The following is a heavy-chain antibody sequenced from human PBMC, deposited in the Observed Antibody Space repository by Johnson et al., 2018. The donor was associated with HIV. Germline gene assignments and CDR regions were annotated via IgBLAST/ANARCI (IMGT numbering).Heavy chain of an antibody. D-gene: IGHD6-19*01. Sequence: VQLVESGGGVVRPGGSLRLSCAASGFTFDDYGMSWVRQAPGKGLEWVSGFSWNGGSIGYADSVRGRFTISRDNSKNTLYLQMGSLRAEDMAVYYCARGLRSGPGAFDIWGQGTMVLVSS. CDR2: FSWNGGSI. J-gene: IGHJ3*02. CDR3: ARGLRSGPGAFDI. V-gene: IGHV3-20*04. CDR1: GFTFDDYG.